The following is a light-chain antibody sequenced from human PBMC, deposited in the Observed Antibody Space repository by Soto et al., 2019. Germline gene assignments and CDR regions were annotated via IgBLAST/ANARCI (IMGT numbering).Light chain of an antibody. J-gene: IGLJ3*02. V-gene: IGLV2-14*03. Sequence: QSALTQPASVSGSPGQSITISCTGTSSDVGGYNFVSWYQQHPGKAPRLLIYDVTNRPSGVSNRFSGSKSGNAASLTISGLQPEDEADYYCSSWTTTSTLLFGGGTKVTVL. CDR1: SSDVGGYNF. CDR2: DVT. CDR3: SSWTTTSTLL.